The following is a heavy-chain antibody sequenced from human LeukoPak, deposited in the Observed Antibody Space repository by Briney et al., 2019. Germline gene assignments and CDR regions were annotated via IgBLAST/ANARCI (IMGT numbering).Heavy chain of an antibody. V-gene: IGHV1-69*04. Sequence: GASVKVSCKASGGTFSSYAISWVRQAPGQGLEWMGRIIPILGIANYAQKFQGRVTITADKSTSTAYMELSSLRSEDTAVYYCARDNYYDSSGYYYDDSRRSFDPWGQGTLVTVSS. CDR3: ARDNYYDSSGYYYDDSRRSFDP. CDR2: IIPILGIA. J-gene: IGHJ5*02. CDR1: GGTFSSYA. D-gene: IGHD3-22*01.